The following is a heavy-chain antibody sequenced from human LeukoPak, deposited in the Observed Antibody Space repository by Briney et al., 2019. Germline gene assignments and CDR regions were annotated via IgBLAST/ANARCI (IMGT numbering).Heavy chain of an antibody. Sequence: NPGESLRLSCAASGFTFSTYSMNWVRQAPGKGLEWVSSISSSDTYIYYADSVKGRFTISRDNAKNSLYLQMNSLRAEDTAVYYCARAGGRFLEWLGLYYFDSWGQGTLVTVSS. V-gene: IGHV3-21*01. CDR2: ISSSDTYI. J-gene: IGHJ4*02. D-gene: IGHD3-3*01. CDR3: ARAGGRFLEWLGLYYFDS. CDR1: GFTFSTYS.